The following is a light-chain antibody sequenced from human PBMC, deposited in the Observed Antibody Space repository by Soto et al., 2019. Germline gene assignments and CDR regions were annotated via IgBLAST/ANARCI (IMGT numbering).Light chain of an antibody. CDR3: QQTDTIPRT. V-gene: IGKV1-39*01. Sequence: DIQMTQSPSSLSASVGDRVTITCRASQSISTHLNWYQQKPGKAPNLLIYAASSLQSGVPSRFSGSGSGTDFTLTVSSLQVEDFATYYCQQTDTIPRTFGQGTKVHIK. CDR1: QSISTH. CDR2: AAS. J-gene: IGKJ1*01.